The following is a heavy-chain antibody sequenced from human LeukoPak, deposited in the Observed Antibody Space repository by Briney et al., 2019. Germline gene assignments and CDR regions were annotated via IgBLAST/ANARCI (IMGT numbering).Heavy chain of an antibody. CDR3: ARASTSPYSSSSSRHFDY. V-gene: IGHV4-61*02. D-gene: IGHD6-6*01. Sequence: SQTLSLTCTVSGGSISSGSYYWSWIRQPAGKGLEWIGRIYTSGSTNYNPSLKSRVTISVDTSKNQFSLKLSSVTAADTAVYYCARASTSPYSSSSSRHFDYWGQGTLVTVSS. CDR1: GGSISSGSYY. J-gene: IGHJ4*02. CDR2: IYTSGST.